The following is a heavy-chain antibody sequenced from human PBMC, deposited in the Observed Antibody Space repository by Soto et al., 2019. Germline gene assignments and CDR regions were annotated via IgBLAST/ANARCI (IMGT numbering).Heavy chain of an antibody. V-gene: IGHV3-74*01. J-gene: IGHJ4*02. CDR1: GFTFSSYW. Sequence: GGSLRLSCAASGFTFSSYWMHWVCQAPGKGLVWVSRINGDGSSTGYADSVKGRFTISRDNAKNTLYLQMNSLRAEDTAVYYCARESDGANSLWGQGTLVTVSS. CDR2: INGDGSST. CDR3: ARESDGANSL. D-gene: IGHD4-17*01.